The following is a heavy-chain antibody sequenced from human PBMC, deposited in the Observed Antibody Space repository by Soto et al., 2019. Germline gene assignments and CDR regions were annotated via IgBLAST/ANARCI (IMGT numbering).Heavy chain of an antibody. CDR3: AKGLHAPRSYNYYYGMDV. Sequence: GGSLRLSCAASGFTFSSYAMSWVRQAPGKGLEWVSAISGSGGSTYYADSVKGRFTISRDNSKNTLYLQMNSLRAEDTAVYYCAKGLHAPRSYNYYYGMDVWGQGTTVTVSS. CDR2: ISGSGGST. V-gene: IGHV3-23*01. CDR1: GFTFSSYA. J-gene: IGHJ6*02.